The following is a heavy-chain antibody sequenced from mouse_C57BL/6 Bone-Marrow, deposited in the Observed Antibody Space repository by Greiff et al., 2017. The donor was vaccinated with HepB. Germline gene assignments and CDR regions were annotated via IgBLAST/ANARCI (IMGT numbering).Heavy chain of an antibody. D-gene: IGHD1-1*01. V-gene: IGHV14-4*01. CDR3: TSHYYGSSWFAY. CDR1: GFNIKDDY. CDR2: IDPENGDT. J-gene: IGHJ3*01. Sequence: EVQVVESGAELVRPGASVKLSCTASGFNIKDDYMHWVKQRPEQGLEWIGWIDPENGDTEYASKFQGKAPITADTSSNTAYLQLSSLTSEDTAVYYCTSHYYGSSWFAYWGQGTLVSGSA.